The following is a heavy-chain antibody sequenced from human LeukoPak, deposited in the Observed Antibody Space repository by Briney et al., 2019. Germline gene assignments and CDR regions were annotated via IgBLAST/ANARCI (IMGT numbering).Heavy chain of an antibody. CDR3: ARGEAVAGTGDY. CDR2: MNPNSGNT. CDR1: GYIFTSYD. J-gene: IGHJ4*02. V-gene: IGHV1-8*03. Sequence: ASVKVYCKASGYIFTSYDIIWMRQANGPGLEWMGWMNPNSGNTGYAQKFQGRVTITRNTSIGTAYMELSSLRSEDTAVYYCARGEAVAGTGDYWGQGTLVTVSS. D-gene: IGHD6-19*01.